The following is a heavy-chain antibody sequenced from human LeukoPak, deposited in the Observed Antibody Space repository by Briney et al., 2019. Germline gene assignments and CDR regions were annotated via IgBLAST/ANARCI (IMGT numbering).Heavy chain of an antibody. V-gene: IGHV3-15*01. J-gene: IGHJ6*03. D-gene: IGHD6-13*01. CDR1: GFTFSNAW. CDR3: TVGYSSSWYYYYYMDV. CDR2: IKSKTDGGTT. Sequence: GGSLRLSCAASGFTFSNAWMSWVRQAPGKGLEWVGRIKSKTDGGTTDYAAPVKGRFTISRDDSKNTLYLQMHSLKTEDTAVYYCTVGYSSSWYYYYYMDVWGKGTTVTVSS.